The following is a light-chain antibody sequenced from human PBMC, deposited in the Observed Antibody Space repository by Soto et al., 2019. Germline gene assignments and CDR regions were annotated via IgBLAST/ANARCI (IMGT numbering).Light chain of an antibody. CDR3: QSYDSDLNESYV. CDR1: SCNSGAGFD. CDR2: HNT. V-gene: IGLV1-40*03. Sequence: QSDLTEPPSVSGAPGQTVTVSGAGSSCNSGAGFDVHWYQLVPGGAPRLLIYHNTNRPSGVPDRFSGSKSGASASLAITGLQAEDEADYYCQSYDSDLNESYVFGTGTKVTVL. J-gene: IGLJ1*01.